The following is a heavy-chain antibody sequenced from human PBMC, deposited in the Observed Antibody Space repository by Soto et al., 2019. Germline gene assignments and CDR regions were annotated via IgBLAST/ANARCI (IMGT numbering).Heavy chain of an antibody. J-gene: IGHJ4*02. Sequence: QVQLVQSGAEVKKPGSSVKVSCTASGGSLRNSVISWVRQAPAQRLEWMGGVIPILGTANYAQKFQGRVTMTADEVTRTAYMDLSSLSPDDTALYYCARLGHPGHWGPGTLVIVSS. V-gene: IGHV1-69*01. CDR1: GGSLRNSV. CDR3: ARLGHPGH. CDR2: VIPILGTA.